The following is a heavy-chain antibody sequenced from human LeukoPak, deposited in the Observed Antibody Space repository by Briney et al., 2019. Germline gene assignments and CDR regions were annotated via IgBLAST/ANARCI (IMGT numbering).Heavy chain of an antibody. Sequence: SETLSLTCSVSGGSINSHYWSWIRQPPGKRLEWIGYIFSTGNTNDNPTLASRVTISVDTSRAQFFLRLSPVTAADTAIYYCASRPADTTWYGVFDYWSQGTLVTVSS. J-gene: IGHJ4*02. V-gene: IGHV4-59*11. CDR2: IFSTGNT. D-gene: IGHD3-10*01. CDR3: ASRPADTTWYGVFDY. CDR1: GGSINSHY.